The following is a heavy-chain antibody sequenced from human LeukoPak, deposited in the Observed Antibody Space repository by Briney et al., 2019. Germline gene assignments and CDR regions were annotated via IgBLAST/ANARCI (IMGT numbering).Heavy chain of an antibody. CDR2: ISGSGGST. CDR3: AKVVDSSSWLFYNAFDI. D-gene: IGHD6-13*01. Sequence: PGGSLRLSCAASGFTFSSYAMNWVRQAPGKGLEWVSTISGSGGSTYYADSVKGRFTISRDSSKNTLFLQMNSLRVEDMAVYYCAKVVDSSSWLFYNAFDIWGQGTMVSVSS. J-gene: IGHJ3*02. CDR1: GFTFSSYA. V-gene: IGHV3-23*01.